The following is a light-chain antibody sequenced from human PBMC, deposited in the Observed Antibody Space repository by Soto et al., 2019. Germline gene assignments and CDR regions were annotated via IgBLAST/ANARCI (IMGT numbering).Light chain of an antibody. CDR1: SSDVGGYNY. CDR2: DVS. V-gene: IGLV2-14*01. CDR3: SSYTSSSTLV. Sequence: QPALTQPASVSGSHRQSITISCTGTSSDVGGYNYVSWYQQHPGKAPKLMIYDVSNRPSGVSNRFSGSKSGNTASLTISGLQAEDEADYYCSSYTSSSTLVFGTGTKATVL. J-gene: IGLJ1*01.